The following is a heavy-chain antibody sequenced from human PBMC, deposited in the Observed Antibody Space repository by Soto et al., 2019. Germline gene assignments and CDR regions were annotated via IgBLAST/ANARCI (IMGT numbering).Heavy chain of an antibody. D-gene: IGHD6-13*01. CDR1: GGSISSGGYS. V-gene: IGHV4-30-2*01. J-gene: IGHJ4*02. Sequence: QLQLQESGSGLVKPSQTLSLTCAVSGGSISSGGYSWSWIRQPPGKGLEWIGYIYHSGSTYYNPPLKRPVTISVDRSKNQFSLKLSSVTAADTAVYYCASSHAGAHITAAVHWGQGTLVTVSS. CDR3: ASSHAGAHITAAVH. CDR2: IYHSGST.